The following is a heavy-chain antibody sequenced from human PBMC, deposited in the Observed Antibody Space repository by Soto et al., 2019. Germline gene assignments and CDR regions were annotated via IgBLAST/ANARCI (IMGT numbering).Heavy chain of an antibody. CDR3: ARQIGRGSWSLDH. CDR2: IYYTGST. V-gene: IGHV4-39*01. D-gene: IGHD6-13*01. CDR1: GGSISSSDYW. Sequence: QLQLQESGPGLVKPAETLSLTCTVSGGSISSSDYWWGWIRQPPGKGLEWIGSIYYTGSTYDNPSLKSRVIISVDTSKNQFSLRLSSVTAADTAVYYCARQIGRGSWSLDHWGQGTLVTVSS. J-gene: IGHJ4*02.